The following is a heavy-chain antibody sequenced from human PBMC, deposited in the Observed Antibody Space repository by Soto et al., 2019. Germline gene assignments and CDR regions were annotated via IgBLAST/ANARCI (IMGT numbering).Heavy chain of an antibody. Sequence: QVQLQQWGAGLLKPSETLSLNCAVTGGSLSGYYWSWIRQPPGKGLEWIGEVKDGGHTNYSPSLRGRVPTSSDPSNIQFSLRLTSVTAADTGVYYCARGQEGVVATHWDHGSLVTVSS. D-gene: IGHD5-12*01. CDR2: VKDGGHT. CDR3: ARGQEGVVATH. CDR1: GGSLSGYY. J-gene: IGHJ4*01. V-gene: IGHV4-34*01.